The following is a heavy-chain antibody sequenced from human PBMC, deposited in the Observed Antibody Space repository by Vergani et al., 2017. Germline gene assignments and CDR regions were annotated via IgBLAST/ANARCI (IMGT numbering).Heavy chain of an antibody. CDR1: GFTFSSYW. CDR2: IKQDGSEK. CDR3: ATRFQQLVPDDAFDI. D-gene: IGHD6-13*01. J-gene: IGHJ3*02. Sequence: EVQLVESGGGLVQPGGSLRLSCAASGFTFSSYWMSWVRQAPGKGLEWVANIKQDGSEKYYVDSVKGRFTISRDNAKNSLYLEMNSLRAEDTAVYYCATRFQQLVPDDAFDIWGQGTMVTVSS. V-gene: IGHV3-7*03.